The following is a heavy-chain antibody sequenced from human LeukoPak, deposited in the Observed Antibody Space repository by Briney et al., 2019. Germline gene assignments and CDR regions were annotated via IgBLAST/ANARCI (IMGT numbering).Heavy chain of an antibody. CDR3: ARDLTSGSLFDY. D-gene: IGHD1-26*01. CDR2: ISYDGSNK. J-gene: IGHJ4*02. Sequence: GRSLRLSCAASVFTFSSYAMHWVRQAPGKGLEWVAVISYDGSNKYYADSVKGRFTISRDNSKNTLYLQMNSLRAEDTAVYYCARDLTSGSLFDYWGQGTLVTVSS. V-gene: IGHV3-30-3*01. CDR1: VFTFSSYA.